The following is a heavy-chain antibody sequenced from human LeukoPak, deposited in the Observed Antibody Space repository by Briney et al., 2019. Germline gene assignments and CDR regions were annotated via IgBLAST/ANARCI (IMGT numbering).Heavy chain of an antibody. CDR3: ARDGCSSTTNCDENNWFDP. Sequence: GASVKVSCKASGYTFSDYYMHWVRQAPGQGLEWMGVINPSGGSTRYAQKFQGRVTMTRDMSTSTVDMELSSLRSEDTAVYYCARDGCSSTTNCDENNWFDPWGQRTLVIVSS. CDR1: GYTFSDYY. V-gene: IGHV1-46*01. D-gene: IGHD2/OR15-2a*01. CDR2: INPSGGST. J-gene: IGHJ5*02.